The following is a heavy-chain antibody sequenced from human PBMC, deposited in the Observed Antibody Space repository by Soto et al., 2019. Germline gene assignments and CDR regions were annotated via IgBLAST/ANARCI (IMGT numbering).Heavy chain of an antibody. CDR1: GYIFANDW. CDR3: ARRVAAHPYFDF. J-gene: IGHJ4*02. Sequence: PGESLKISCKGSGYIFANDWIAWVRQMPGKGLEWMGIIFPGDSDTRYSPSFQGQVTISADKSINTAYPQWSSLKASDAAVYYCARRVAAHPYFDFWGQGALVTVSS. V-gene: IGHV5-51*01. CDR2: IFPGDSDT. D-gene: IGHD6-6*01.